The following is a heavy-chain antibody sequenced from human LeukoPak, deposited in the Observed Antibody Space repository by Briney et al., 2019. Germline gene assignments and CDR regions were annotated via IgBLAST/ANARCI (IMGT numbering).Heavy chain of an antibody. V-gene: IGHV4-39*01. CDR3: ARHPTGYPNWFDS. J-gene: IGHJ5*01. CDR1: GGSITTIPYN. D-gene: IGHD3-9*01. Sequence: PSETLSLTCTVSGGSITTIPYNWGWIRQPPGKGLEWIGTISYAGTTYYEPPLKSRVTMSIDTSKNQFSLNLNSATAADTAVYYCARHPTGYPNWFDSWGQGTLVIVSS. CDR2: ISYAGTT.